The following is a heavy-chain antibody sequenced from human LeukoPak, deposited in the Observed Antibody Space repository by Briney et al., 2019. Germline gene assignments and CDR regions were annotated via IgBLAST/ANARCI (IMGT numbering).Heavy chain of an antibody. CDR3: ARVWAKYDSSGYYYAY. CDR2: ISGSGSTI. CDR1: GFTFSSYE. V-gene: IGHV3-48*03. J-gene: IGHJ4*02. D-gene: IGHD3-22*01. Sequence: GGSLRLSCAASGFTFSSYEMNWVRQAPGKGLEWVSYISGSGSTIYYADSVKGRFTISRDNAKNSLYLQMNSLRAEDTAVYYCARVWAKYDSSGYYYAYWGQGTLVTVSS.